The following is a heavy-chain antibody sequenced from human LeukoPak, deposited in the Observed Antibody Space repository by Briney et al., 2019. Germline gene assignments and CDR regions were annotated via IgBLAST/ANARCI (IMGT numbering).Heavy chain of an antibody. Sequence: SETLSLTCAVSGDSFSTYYWTWIRQPAGKGLEWIGRIYTSGSTNYNPSLKSRVTMSIDTSKKQFSLKLTSVTAADTADYYCARDLGYDSSGYHYWGQGTLVTVSS. CDR2: IYTSGST. CDR3: ARDLGYDSSGYHY. J-gene: IGHJ4*02. V-gene: IGHV4-4*07. D-gene: IGHD3-22*01. CDR1: GDSFSTYY.